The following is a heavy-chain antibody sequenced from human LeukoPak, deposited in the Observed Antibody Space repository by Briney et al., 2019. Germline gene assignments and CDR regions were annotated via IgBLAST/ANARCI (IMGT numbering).Heavy chain of an antibody. CDR1: GFSFSDYY. CDR2: ISNSGSSI. V-gene: IGHV3-11*01. CDR3: ARGDPDWEAFYYYVDV. D-gene: IGHD3/OR15-3a*01. J-gene: IGHJ6*03. Sequence: GGSLRLSCAASGFSFSDYYMTWIRQAPGKGLEWVSYISNSGSSIFYADSVKGRFTLSRDNGKNSLNLEMNNLRAEDTAIYYCARGDPDWEAFYYYVDVWGKGTTVIVSS.